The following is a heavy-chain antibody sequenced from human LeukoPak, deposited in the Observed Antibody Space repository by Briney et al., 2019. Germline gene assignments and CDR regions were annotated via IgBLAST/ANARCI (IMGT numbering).Heavy chain of an antibody. Sequence: GGSLRLSCVASGFIIGSYWMSWVRQAPGKGLEWVANIRQDGSEKYYVDSVKGRLTISRDNAKNSLDLQMNNLTAADTAIYYCARAGYYGDDAFDLWGQGTRVTVSS. CDR1: GFIIGSYW. J-gene: IGHJ3*01. CDR2: IRQDGSEK. CDR3: ARAGYYGDDAFDL. D-gene: IGHD2/OR15-2a*01. V-gene: IGHV3-7*01.